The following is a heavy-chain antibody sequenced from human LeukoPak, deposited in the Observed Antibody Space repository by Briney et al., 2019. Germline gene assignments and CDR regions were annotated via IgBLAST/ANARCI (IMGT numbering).Heavy chain of an antibody. CDR1: GYTFTTYW. Sequence: GESLKISCKGSGYTFTTYWIGWVRQMPGKGLEWMGIIYPTDSDARYSPSFQGQVTISVDKSISTVYLQWNSLKASDSAMYYCGASPSATGTERYYWGQGTLVTVSS. CDR2: IYPTDSDA. V-gene: IGHV5-51*01. CDR3: GASPSATGTERYY. J-gene: IGHJ4*02. D-gene: IGHD6-13*01.